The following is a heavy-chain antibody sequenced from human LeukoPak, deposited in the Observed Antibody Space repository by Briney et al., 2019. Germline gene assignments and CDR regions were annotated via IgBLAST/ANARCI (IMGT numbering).Heavy chain of an antibody. CDR3: ARDLGYCSSTSCYGY. CDR1: GGTFSSYA. J-gene: IGHJ4*02. D-gene: IGHD2-2*03. CDR2: IIPILGIA. V-gene: IGHV1-69*04. Sequence: SVKVSCKASGGTFSSYAISWVRQAPGQGLEWMGRIIPILGIANYAQKFQGRVTITADKSTSTAYMELSSLRSEDTAVYYCARDLGYCSSTSCYGYWGQGNLVTVSS.